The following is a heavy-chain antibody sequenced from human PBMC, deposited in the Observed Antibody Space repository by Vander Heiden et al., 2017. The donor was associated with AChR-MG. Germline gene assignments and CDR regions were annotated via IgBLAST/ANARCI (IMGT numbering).Heavy chain of an antibody. CDR1: GFTFSSYA. Sequence: EVQLLESGGDLIQPGESLRLSCVASGFTFSSYAMTWLPPVPGKGLEWVSSISGSGATTYYADSVKGRFTISRDNSKNTLYLQMNSLRVEDTAVYFCSKRPLGAAFDIWGQGTMVTVSS. CDR2: ISGSGATT. CDR3: SKRPLGAAFDI. J-gene: IGHJ3*02. V-gene: IGHV3-23*01. D-gene: IGHD7-27*01.